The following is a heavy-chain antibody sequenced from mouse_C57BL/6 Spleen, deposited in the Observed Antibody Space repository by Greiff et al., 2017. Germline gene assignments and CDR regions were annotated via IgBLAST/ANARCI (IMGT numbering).Heavy chain of an antibody. CDR2: ISSGGSYT. J-gene: IGHJ1*03. CDR1: GFTFSSYG. Sequence: EVQGVESGGDLVKPGGSLKLSCAASGFTFSSYGMSWVRQTPDKRLEWVATISSGGSYTYYPDSVKGRFTISRDNAKNTLYLQMSSLKSEDTAMYYCARDVGTTGYFDVWGTGTTVTVSS. V-gene: IGHV5-6*01. D-gene: IGHD1-1*01. CDR3: ARDVGTTGYFDV.